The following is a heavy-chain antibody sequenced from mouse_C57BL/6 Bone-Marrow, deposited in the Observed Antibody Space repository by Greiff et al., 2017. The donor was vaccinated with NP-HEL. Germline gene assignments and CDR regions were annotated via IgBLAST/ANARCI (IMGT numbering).Heavy chain of an antibody. CDR1: GFNIKDDY. Sequence: SGAELVRPGASVKLSCTASGFNIKDDYMHWVKQRPEQGLEWIGWIDPENGDTEYASKFQGKATITADTSSNTAYLQLSSLTSEDTAVYYCTKGSSSLWGQGTTLTVSS. CDR3: TKGSSSL. J-gene: IGHJ2*01. D-gene: IGHD1-1*01. V-gene: IGHV14-4*01. CDR2: IDPENGDT.